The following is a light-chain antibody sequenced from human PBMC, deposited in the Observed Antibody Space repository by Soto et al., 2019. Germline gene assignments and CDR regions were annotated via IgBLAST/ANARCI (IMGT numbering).Light chain of an antibody. CDR1: ESVSSSY. Sequence: ETVLTQSPGTLSLSPGESAALSCRASESVSSSYLGWYQQKPGQAPRLLIYGASSRATGIPDGFSGSGSGTDFTLTIARLEPEDFALYYCQLYGESPPRTFGQGTKVEIK. CDR2: GAS. V-gene: IGKV3-20*01. CDR3: QLYGESPPRT. J-gene: IGKJ1*01.